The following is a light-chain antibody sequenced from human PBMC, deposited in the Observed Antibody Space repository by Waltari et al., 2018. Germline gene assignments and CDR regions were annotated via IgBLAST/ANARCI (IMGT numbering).Light chain of an antibody. CDR1: QSISSY. V-gene: IGKV1-39*01. CDR3: QKCESIPAT. Sequence: DIQMTQSPSSLSASVGDRVTITCRASQSISSYLNWYQQKPGKAPRLLIYAASSLQSGIPYRFSGSGSGTDFTLTISRLEPEDLAVYYCQKCESIPATFGEGTKVEVK. CDR2: AAS. J-gene: IGKJ4*01.